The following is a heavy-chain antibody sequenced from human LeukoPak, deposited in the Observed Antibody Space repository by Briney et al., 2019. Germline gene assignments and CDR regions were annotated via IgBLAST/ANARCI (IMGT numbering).Heavy chain of an antibody. CDR3: ARDYSRNSFDY. D-gene: IGHD6-13*01. V-gene: IGHV3-33*01. CDR2: IWYDGINN. Sequence: GGSLRLSCAASGFTFSNYDMHWVHQAPGKGLEWVAVIWYDGINNYYADSVKGRFSISRDNSKNALYLQMNSLSAEDTAVYFCARDYSRNSFDYWGQGILVTVSS. J-gene: IGHJ4*02. CDR1: GFTFSNYD.